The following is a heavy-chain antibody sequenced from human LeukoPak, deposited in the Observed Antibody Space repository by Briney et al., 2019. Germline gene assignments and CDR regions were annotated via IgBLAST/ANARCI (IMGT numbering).Heavy chain of an antibody. Sequence: GGSLRLSCAASGFTFSDHYMSWIRQAPGKGLEWVSYISSSGSAMYYVDSVKGRFTISRDNAKNSLYLQMNSLRAEDTAVYYCARSAFDTWGQGTMVTVSS. CDR3: ARSAFDT. V-gene: IGHV3-11*01. CDR2: ISSSGSAM. CDR1: GFTFSDHY. J-gene: IGHJ3*02.